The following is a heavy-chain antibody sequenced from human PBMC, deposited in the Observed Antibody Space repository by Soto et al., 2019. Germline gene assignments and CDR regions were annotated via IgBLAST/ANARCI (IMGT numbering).Heavy chain of an antibody. J-gene: IGHJ5*02. CDR3: AKHYYGSGSGWFDP. Sequence: PGGSLRLSCAASGFTFSSYDMHWVRQATGKGLEWVSAIGTAGGTYYPGSVKGRFTISRENAKNSLYLQMNSLRAEDTAVYYCAKHYYGSGSGWFDPWGQGTLVTVSS. D-gene: IGHD3-10*01. V-gene: IGHV3-13*01. CDR1: GFTFSSYD. CDR2: IGTAGGT.